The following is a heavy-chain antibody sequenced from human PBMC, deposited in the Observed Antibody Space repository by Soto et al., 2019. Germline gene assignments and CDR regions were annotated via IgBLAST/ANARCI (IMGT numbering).Heavy chain of an antibody. CDR3: ASSQAYDSSGDFDY. Sequence: GGSLRLSCAASGFTFSDHYMDWVRQAPGKGLEWVGRTRNKANSYTTEYAASVKGRFTISRDDSKNSLYLQMNSLKTEDTAVYYCASSQAYDSSGDFDYWGQGTLVTVSS. D-gene: IGHD3-22*01. CDR2: TRNKANSYTT. V-gene: IGHV3-72*01. CDR1: GFTFSDHY. J-gene: IGHJ4*02.